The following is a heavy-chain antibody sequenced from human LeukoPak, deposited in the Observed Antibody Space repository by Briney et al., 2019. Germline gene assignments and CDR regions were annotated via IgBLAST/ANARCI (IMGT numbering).Heavy chain of an antibody. J-gene: IGHJ4*02. CDR3: ANWYSSSSFGYFDY. D-gene: IGHD6-6*01. CDR2: IYYSGST. V-gene: IGHV4-59*01. Sequence: SETLSLTCTVSGGSISSYYWSWIRQPPGKGLEWIGYIYYSGSTNYNPSLKSRATISVDTSKNQFSLKLSSVTAADTAVYYCANWYSSSSFGYFDYWGQGTLVTVSS. CDR1: GGSISSYY.